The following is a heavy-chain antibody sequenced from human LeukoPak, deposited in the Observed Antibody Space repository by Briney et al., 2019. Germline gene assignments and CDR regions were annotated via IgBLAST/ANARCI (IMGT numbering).Heavy chain of an antibody. CDR2: FDPEDGET. CDR1: GYTLTELS. J-gene: IGHJ6*03. V-gene: IGHV1-24*01. Sequence: GASVKVSCKVSGYTLTELSMHWVRQAPGKGLEWMGGFDPEDGETIYAQKFQGRVTMTEDTSTDTAYMELSSLRSEDTAVYYCARAGMGAPMVTRYYYYMDVWGKGTTVTVSS. CDR3: ARAGMGAPMVTRYYYYMDV. D-gene: IGHD5-18*01.